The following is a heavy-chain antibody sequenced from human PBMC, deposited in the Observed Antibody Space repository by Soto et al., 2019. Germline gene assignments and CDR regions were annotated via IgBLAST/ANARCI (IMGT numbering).Heavy chain of an antibody. V-gene: IGHV1-69*12. CDR3: ARGLTGTTRAYGMDV. CDR2: FIPIFGTA. J-gene: IGHJ6*02. CDR1: GGTFSSYA. D-gene: IGHD1-7*01. Sequence: QVQLVQSGAEVKKPGSSVKVSCTASGGTFSSYAISWVRQAPGQGLEWMGGFIPIFGTAAYAQKFQGRVTITADESTSTSYMELSSLRSEGTAGDYCARGLTGTTRAYGMDVWGQGTTVTVSS.